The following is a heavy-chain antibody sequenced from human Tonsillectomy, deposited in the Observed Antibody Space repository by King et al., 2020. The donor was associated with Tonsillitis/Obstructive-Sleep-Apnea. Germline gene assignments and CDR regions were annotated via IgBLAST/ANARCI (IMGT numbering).Heavy chain of an antibody. Sequence: VQLVESGGGLVKPGGSLRLSCAASGFTFSNAWMNWVRQAPGKGLEWVGRIKSKTDGGTTDYAAPVKGRFTISRDDSKNTLYLQMNSLKTEDTAVYYCTTNRWVGATGAFDIWGQGTMVTVSS. V-gene: IGHV3-15*07. CDR3: TTNRWVGATGAFDI. J-gene: IGHJ3*02. CDR2: IKSKTDGGTT. CDR1: GFTFSNAW. D-gene: IGHD1-26*01.